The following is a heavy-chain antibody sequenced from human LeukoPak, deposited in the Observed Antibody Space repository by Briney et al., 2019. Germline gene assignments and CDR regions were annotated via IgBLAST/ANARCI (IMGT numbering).Heavy chain of an antibody. J-gene: IGHJ4*02. CDR2: LYRGGNT. V-gene: IGHV3-66*01. CDR3: ARDRIEGATSDFDY. D-gene: IGHD2-21*01. CDR1: GLTVSDNF. Sequence: GGSLRLSCAASGLTVSDNFMSWVRQAPGKGLEWVSLLYRGGNTYYADSVRGRFTISRDNSKNMVYLQVNSLTAEDTAVYYCARDRIEGATSDFDYWGQGTLVTVSS.